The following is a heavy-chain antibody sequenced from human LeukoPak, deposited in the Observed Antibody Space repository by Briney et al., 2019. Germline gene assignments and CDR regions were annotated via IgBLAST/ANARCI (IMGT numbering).Heavy chain of an antibody. D-gene: IGHD3-10*01. CDR3: ARHMDYYYYGMDV. CDR2: IYYSGST. J-gene: IGHJ6*02. Sequence: NPSETLSLTCTVAGGSSSSSGYYWGWIRQPPGKGLEWIGSIYYSGSTYYNPSLKSRVTISVDTSKNQFSLKLTSVTAADTAVYYCARHMDYYYYGMDVWGQGTTVTVSS. CDR1: GGSSSSSGYY. V-gene: IGHV4-39*01.